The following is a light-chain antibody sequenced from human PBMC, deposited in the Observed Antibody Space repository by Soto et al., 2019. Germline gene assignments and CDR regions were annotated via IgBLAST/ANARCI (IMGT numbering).Light chain of an antibody. CDR2: EVS. J-gene: IGLJ2*01. CDR1: SIVVGGYNY. CDR3: SSYAGSNNLV. V-gene: IGLV2-8*01. Sequence: QCALTQPPSASGSPGQSVTISCTGTSIVVGGYNYVYWYQQHPGKAPKLMIYEVSKRPSGVPDRFSGSKSGNTASLTVSGLQAEDEADYYCSSYAGSNNLVFGGGTKLTVL.